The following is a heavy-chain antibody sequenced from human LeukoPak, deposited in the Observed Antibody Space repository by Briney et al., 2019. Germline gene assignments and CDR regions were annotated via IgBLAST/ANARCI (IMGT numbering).Heavy chain of an antibody. Sequence: PGGSLRLSCAPSGFTFDDYGMSWVRQAPGKGLEWVSGINWNGGSTGYADSVKGRFTISRDNAKNSLYLQMNSLRTDDTALYYCAKDRGGSSQLGDAFDVWGQGTMVSVSS. J-gene: IGHJ3*01. CDR1: GFTFDDYG. CDR2: INWNGGST. D-gene: IGHD2-15*01. V-gene: IGHV3-20*04. CDR3: AKDRGGSSQLGDAFDV.